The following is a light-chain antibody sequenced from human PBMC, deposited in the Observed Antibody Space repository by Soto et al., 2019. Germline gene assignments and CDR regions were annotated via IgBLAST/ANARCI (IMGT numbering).Light chain of an antibody. CDR2: GAS. CDR3: QQYGSSPPEIT. CDR1: QSVSSSY. J-gene: IGKJ5*01. V-gene: IGKV3-20*01. Sequence: EIVLTQSPGTLSLSPGERATLSCRASQSVSSSYLAWYQQKPGQAPRLLIYGASSRATGIPDRFSGSGSGTDFTLTISRLEPEDFAVYYCQQYGSSPPEITFGQGTRLAI.